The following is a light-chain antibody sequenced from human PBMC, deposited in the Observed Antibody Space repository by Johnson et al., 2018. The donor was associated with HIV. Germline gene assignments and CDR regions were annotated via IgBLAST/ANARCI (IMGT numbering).Light chain of an antibody. CDR1: DSDIGNNY. V-gene: IGLV1-51*01. CDR3: GTWDSSLSAAV. J-gene: IGLJ1*01. Sequence: QSVLTKPPSVSAAPGQKVTISCFGSDSDIGNNYVSWYQQLPGTAPKLLIYDNNKRPSGIPDRFSGSKSGTSATLGITGLPTGDEADYYCGTWDSSLSAAVFGTGTKVTVL. CDR2: DNN.